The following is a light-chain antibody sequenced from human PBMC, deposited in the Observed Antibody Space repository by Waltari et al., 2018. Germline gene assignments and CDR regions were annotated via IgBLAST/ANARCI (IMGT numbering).Light chain of an antibody. Sequence: DIVMTQSPDSLAVSLGERATVNCKSSQSVLYSSNNKNYLAWYHQKAGQPPKRLIAWASTRESGVPDRFSGSGSGTNFTLPISSLQAEDVAVYYCQQYYNTPYTFGQGTKLEIK. CDR2: WAS. V-gene: IGKV4-1*01. CDR3: QQYYNTPYT. J-gene: IGKJ2*01. CDR1: QSVLYSSNNKNY.